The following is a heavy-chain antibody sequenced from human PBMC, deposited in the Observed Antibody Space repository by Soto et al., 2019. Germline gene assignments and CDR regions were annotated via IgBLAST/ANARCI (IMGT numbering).Heavy chain of an antibody. Sequence: ASVKVSCKASGYTFTGYYMHWVRQAPGQGLEWMGWINPNSGGTNYAQKFQGRVTMTRDTSISTAYMELSRLRSDDTAVHYCARFPLGGQQLVRYYFDYWGQGTLVTVSA. CDR1: GYTFTGYY. J-gene: IGHJ4*02. D-gene: IGHD6-13*01. CDR3: ARFPLGGQQLVRYYFDY. V-gene: IGHV1-2*02. CDR2: INPNSGGT.